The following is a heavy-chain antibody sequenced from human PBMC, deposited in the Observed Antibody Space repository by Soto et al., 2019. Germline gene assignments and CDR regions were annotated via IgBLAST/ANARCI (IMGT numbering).Heavy chain of an antibody. V-gene: IGHV3-30*18. D-gene: IGHD3-22*01. J-gene: IGHJ4*02. CDR3: AKLMYSFDSSGFSIDY. CDR2: ISYDGSNQ. CDR1: GFTFSSYG. Sequence: QAQLVESGGGVVQPGRSLRLSCAASGFTFSSYGMHWVRQAPGKGLDWVAAISYDGSNQYYADSVKGRFTISRDGSKNTLYLQVNSLRPEDTAVYYCAKLMYSFDSSGFSIDYWGQGTLVTVSS.